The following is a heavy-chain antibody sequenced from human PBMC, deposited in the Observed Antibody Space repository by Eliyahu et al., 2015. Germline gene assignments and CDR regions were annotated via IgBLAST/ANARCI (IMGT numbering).Heavy chain of an antibody. CDR2: IYFNGNT. D-gene: IGHD2-21*01. CDR1: GGSISDQY. V-gene: IGHV4-59*11. Sequence: QVQLQESGPGLVKPSETLSLTCTVSGGSISDQYWGWIRQPPGKGLEWIGNIYFNGNTNYNPSFKSRVTISVDRSKTQFSLKLRSVTVADTAVYYCAKMIGFFDYWGQGTLVTVSS. CDR3: AKMIGFFDY. J-gene: IGHJ4*02.